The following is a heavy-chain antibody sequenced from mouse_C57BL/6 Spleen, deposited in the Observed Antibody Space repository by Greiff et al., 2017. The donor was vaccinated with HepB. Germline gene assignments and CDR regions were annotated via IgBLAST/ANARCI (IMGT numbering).Heavy chain of an antibody. D-gene: IGHD4-1*01. CDR3: ARRLTGTYYYAMDY. V-gene: IGHV5-17*01. CDR2: ISSGSSTI. Sequence: EVMLVESGGGLVKPGGSLKLSCAASGFTFSDYGMHWVRQAPEKGLEWVAYISSGSSTIYYADTVKGRFTISRDNAKNTLFLQMTSLRSEDTAMYYCARRLTGTYYYAMDYWGQRTSVTVSS. J-gene: IGHJ4*01. CDR1: GFTFSDYG.